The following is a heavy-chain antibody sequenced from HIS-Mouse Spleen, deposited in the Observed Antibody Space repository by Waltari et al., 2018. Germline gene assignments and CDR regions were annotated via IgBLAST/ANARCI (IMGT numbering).Heavy chain of an antibody. J-gene: IGHJ4*02. CDR3: YSSSSFDY. V-gene: IGHV4-34*01. D-gene: IGHD6-6*01. CDR2: INHSGST. Sequence: QVQLQQSGAGLLKPSETLSLTSAADGGSFRGYYWSWIRQPPGKGLGWFGEINHSGSTNYNPSLKSRVTISVDTSKNQFSLKLSSVTAANTCARAGYSSSSFDYWGQGTLVTVSS. CDR1: GGSFRGYY.